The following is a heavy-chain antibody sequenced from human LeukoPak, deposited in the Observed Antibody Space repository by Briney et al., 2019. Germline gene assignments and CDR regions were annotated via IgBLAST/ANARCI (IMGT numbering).Heavy chain of an antibody. CDR3: ARDPRGYSSSWYDTFDY. CDR2: INTNTGNP. V-gene: IGHV7-4-1*02. Sequence: ASVKVSCKASGYTFTSYAMNWVRQTPGQGLEWMGWINTNTGNPTYAQGFTGRFVFSLDTSVSTAYLQISGLKAEDTAVYYCARDPRGYSSSWYDTFDYWGQGTLVTVSS. CDR1: GYTFTSYA. J-gene: IGHJ4*02. D-gene: IGHD6-13*01.